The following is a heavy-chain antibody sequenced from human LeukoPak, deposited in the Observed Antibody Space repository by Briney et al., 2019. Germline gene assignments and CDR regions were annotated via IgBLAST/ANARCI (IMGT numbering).Heavy chain of an antibody. V-gene: IGHV3-23*01. J-gene: IGHJ4*02. Sequence: GGSLRLSCAASGFTFSSYAMNWVRQAPGKGLEWVSTISGSGGRTYYADSVRGRFTISRDNSKNTLYLQMNSLRAEDTAVYYCAKVGGVSSNRSYWGQGTLVTVSS. D-gene: IGHD4-11*01. CDR3: AKVGGVSSNRSY. CDR2: ISGSGGRT. CDR1: GFTFSSYA.